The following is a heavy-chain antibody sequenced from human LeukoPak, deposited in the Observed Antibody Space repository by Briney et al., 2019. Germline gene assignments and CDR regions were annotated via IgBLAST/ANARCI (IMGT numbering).Heavy chain of an antibody. V-gene: IGHV3-30*02. D-gene: IGHD3-10*01. Sequence: PGGSLRLSCAASGFTFSSYGMHWVRQAPGKGLEWVAFIRYDGSNKYYADSVKGRFTISRDNSKNTLYLQMNSLRAEDTAMYYCAKDYSKTSYYGSGTYYRPNWFDPWGQGTLVTVSS. CDR2: IRYDGSNK. CDR3: AKDYSKTSYYGSGTYYRPNWFDP. J-gene: IGHJ5*02. CDR1: GFTFSSYG.